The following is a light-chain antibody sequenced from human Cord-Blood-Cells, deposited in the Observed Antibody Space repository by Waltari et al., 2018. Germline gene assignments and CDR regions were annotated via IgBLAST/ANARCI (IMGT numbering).Light chain of an antibody. V-gene: IGLV2-14*01. CDR1: SSDVGGYNY. CDR3: SSYTSSSTLV. CDR2: EVS. J-gene: IGLJ1*01. Sequence: QSALTQPASVSGSPGQSITISCTGTSSDVGGYNYFSWYQQHPGNAPKLMIYEVSNRPSGVSNRFSGSKSGNTASLTISGLQAEDEADYYCSSYTSSSTLVFGTGTKVTVL.